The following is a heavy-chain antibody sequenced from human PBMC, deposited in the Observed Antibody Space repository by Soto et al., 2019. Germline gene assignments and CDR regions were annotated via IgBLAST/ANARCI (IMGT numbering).Heavy chain of an antibody. J-gene: IGHJ5*02. CDR2: IYYIGST. D-gene: IGHD3-9*01. CDR3: ARLGISTGYPRWFDP. V-gene: IGHV4-39*01. Sequence: SETLSLTCTVSGGSISSSNYYWGWIRQPPGKGLEWIGSIYYIGSTYSNPSLKSRVTISVDTSKNQFSLKLSSVTAADTAVYYCARLGISTGYPRWFDPWGQGTLVTVSS. CDR1: GGSISSSNYY.